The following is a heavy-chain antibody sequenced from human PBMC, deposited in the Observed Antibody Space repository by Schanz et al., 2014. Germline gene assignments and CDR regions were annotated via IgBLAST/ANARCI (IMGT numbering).Heavy chain of an antibody. J-gene: IGHJ3*02. V-gene: IGHV3-11*06. CDR2: VSSNNIYT. CDR1: GFTFSDYY. D-gene: IGHD2-8*01. CDR3: ARDMLRRYGALEI. Sequence: QVQLVESGGGLFKPGGSLRLSCPASGFTFSDYYMTWIRQAPGKGLEWVSYVSSNNIYTKYADSVRGRFTISRDNAKNSLFLQMNSLRADDTAVYYCARDMLRRYGALEIWGRGTMVTVSS.